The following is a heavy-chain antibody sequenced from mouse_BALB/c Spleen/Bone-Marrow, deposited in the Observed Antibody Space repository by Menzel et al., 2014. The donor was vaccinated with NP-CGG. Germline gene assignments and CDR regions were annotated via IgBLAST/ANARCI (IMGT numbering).Heavy chain of an antibody. CDR2: IWGDGST. V-gene: IGHV2-6-7*01. CDR1: GFSLTGYG. Sequence: QKQSGPGLLAPSQSLSITCTVSGFSLTGYGVSWVRQSPGKVLEWLGMIWGDGSTDYNSALKSRLSISKDNSKSQVFLKMNSLQTDDTARYYCARDSFLITRALDYWGQGTSVTVSS. J-gene: IGHJ4*01. CDR3: ARDSFLITRALDY. D-gene: IGHD2-4*01.